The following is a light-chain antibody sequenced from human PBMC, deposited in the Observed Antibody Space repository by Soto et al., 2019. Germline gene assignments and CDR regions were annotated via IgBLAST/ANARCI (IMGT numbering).Light chain of an antibody. Sequence: DIQMTQSPSSLSASVGDRVTITCRASQSVSTHLSWYQQKPGKAPKLLIYGAYRLQSWVSSRFSGSGSGTDFTLTISRLQPEDFATYYCLQCYKFSWTFGQGTKVDIK. CDR1: QSVSTH. V-gene: IGKV1-39*01. J-gene: IGKJ1*01. CDR3: LQCYKFSWT. CDR2: GAY.